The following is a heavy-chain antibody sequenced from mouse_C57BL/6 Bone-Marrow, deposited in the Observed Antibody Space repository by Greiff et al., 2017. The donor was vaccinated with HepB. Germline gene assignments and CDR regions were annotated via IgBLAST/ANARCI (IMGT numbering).Heavy chain of an antibody. CDR2: INPSNGGT. V-gene: IGHV1-53*01. CDR3: DRRRRLRLGFDY. D-gene: IGHD3-2*02. Sequence: VQLQQSGTELVKPGASVKLSCKASGYTFTSYWMHWVKQRPAQGLEWIGDINPSNGGTNYNEKFKSKATLTVDTSSSTAYMQLSSLTSEDSAVYDCDRRRRLRLGFDYGGRGTVVTVTA. CDR1: GYTFTSYW. J-gene: IGHJ3*01.